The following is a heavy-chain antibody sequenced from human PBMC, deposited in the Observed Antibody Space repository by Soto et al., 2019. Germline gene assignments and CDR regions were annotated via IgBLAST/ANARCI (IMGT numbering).Heavy chain of an antibody. CDR2: IYPGDADT. Sequence: GESLKISCKGSGYSFTSYWIGWVRQMPGKGLEWMGIIYPGDADTRYSPSFQGQVTISADKSISTAYLQWSSLKASDTAMYYCARHVGRVDYYGSGSYYKDYYYYYMDVWGKGTTVTVSS. V-gene: IGHV5-51*01. CDR1: GYSFTSYW. CDR3: ARHVGRVDYYGSGSYYKDYYYYYMDV. D-gene: IGHD3-10*01. J-gene: IGHJ6*03.